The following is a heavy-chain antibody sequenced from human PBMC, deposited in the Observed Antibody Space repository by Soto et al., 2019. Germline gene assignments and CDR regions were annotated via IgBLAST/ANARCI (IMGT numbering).Heavy chain of an antibody. CDR2: IYWDDDT. CDR1: GFSFSADGVG. D-gene: IGHD3-16*01. V-gene: IGHV2-5*02. CDR3: AHAFGPTSWPNAAFAV. Sequence: HITLKESGPTLVKPTQTLTLTCIFSGFSFSADGVGVGWIRQPPGKTLEWLALIYWDDDTRYRPSLKSRLTITKDSSKNQVVLTMTNMDPLHTATYYCAHAFGPTSWPNAAFAVWGKGTVVTVSS. J-gene: IGHJ3*01.